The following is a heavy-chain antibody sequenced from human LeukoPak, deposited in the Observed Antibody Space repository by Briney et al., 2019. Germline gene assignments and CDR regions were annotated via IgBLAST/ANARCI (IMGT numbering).Heavy chain of an antibody. V-gene: IGHV1-2*02. CDR2: INPNSGGT. D-gene: IGHD3-22*01. J-gene: IGHJ4*02. CDR1: GYTYTGYY. CDR3: ARGTYYYDSSGLVDY. Sequence: ASVKVSRKASGYTYTGYYMHWVRQAPGQGLEWMGWINPNSGGTNYAQKFQGRVTMTRDTSISTAYMGLSRLRSDDTAVYYCARGTYYYDSSGLVDYWGQGTLVTVSS.